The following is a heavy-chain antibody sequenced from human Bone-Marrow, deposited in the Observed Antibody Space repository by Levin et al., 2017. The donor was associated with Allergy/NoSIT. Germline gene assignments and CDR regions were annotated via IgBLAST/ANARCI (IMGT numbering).Heavy chain of an antibody. D-gene: IGHD1-26*01. CDR3: ATSRSYSFDQ. V-gene: IGHV3-7*01. J-gene: IGHJ4*02. CDR2: IKPDGSQT. Sequence: GESLKISCAASGFTFSSYWMTWVRQAPGKGLEWVANIKPDGSQTQYVDSLKGRLTISRDNAKNSLHLQLNTLTAEDTAVYYCATSRSYSFDQWGQGTLVIVSS. CDR1: GFTFSSYW.